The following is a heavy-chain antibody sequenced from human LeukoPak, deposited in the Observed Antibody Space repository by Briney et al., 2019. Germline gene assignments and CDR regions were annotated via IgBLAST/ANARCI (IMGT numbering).Heavy chain of an antibody. Sequence: GGSLRLSCAASGFTFSSYEMNWVRQAPGKGLEWVSYISSSGSTIYYADSVKGRFTISRDNAKNSLYLQMNSLRAEDTAVYYCARGDGDYGFYYYYYMDVWGKGTTVTISS. CDR1: GFTFSSYE. CDR2: ISSSGSTI. J-gene: IGHJ6*03. D-gene: IGHD4-17*01. V-gene: IGHV3-48*03. CDR3: ARGDGDYGFYYYYYMDV.